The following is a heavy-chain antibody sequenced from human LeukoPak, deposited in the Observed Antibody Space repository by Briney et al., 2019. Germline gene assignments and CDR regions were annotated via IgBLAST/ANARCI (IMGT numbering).Heavy chain of an antibody. Sequence: PGGSLRLSCAASGFTFSSYAMHWVRQAPGKGLEWVAVISYDGSNKYYADSVKGRFTISRDNSKNTLYLQMNSLRAEDTAVYYCARGASMVRGLWKYYYYYGMDVWGQGTTVTVSS. CDR2: ISYDGSNK. CDR1: GFTFSSYA. CDR3: ARGASMVRGLWKYYYYYGMDV. J-gene: IGHJ6*02. V-gene: IGHV3-30-3*01. D-gene: IGHD3-10*01.